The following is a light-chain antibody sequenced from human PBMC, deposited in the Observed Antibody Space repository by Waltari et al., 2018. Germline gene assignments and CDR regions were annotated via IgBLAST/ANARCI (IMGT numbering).Light chain of an antibody. CDR1: SNDVGAYNY. CDR2: EVS. J-gene: IGLJ3*02. CDR3: SSYTTSSTLGV. Sequence: QSALTQPASVSGSPGQSITISCTGTSNDVGAYNYVSWYQHHPGKAPKVMIYEVSNRPSGVSNRFSGSKSANTASLTISGLQAEDEADYYCSSYTTSSTLGVFGGGTKLTVL. V-gene: IGLV2-14*01.